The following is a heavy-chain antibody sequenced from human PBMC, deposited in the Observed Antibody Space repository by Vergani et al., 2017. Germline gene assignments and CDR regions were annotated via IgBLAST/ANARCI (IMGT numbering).Heavy chain of an antibody. J-gene: IGHJ1*01. V-gene: IGHV4-30-4*01. CDR1: GGSISSDNYY. D-gene: IGHD1-26*01. CDR2: IYYSGFT. CDR3: ARYSGGDSEYFQH. Sequence: QVQLQESGPGLVKPSQTLSLTCTVSGGSISSDNYYWSWIRQPPGNGLEWIGYIYYSGFTYYNPSLKSRVSISVDTSKNQFSLKLSSVTAADTAVYYCARYSGGDSEYFQHWGQGTLVTVSS.